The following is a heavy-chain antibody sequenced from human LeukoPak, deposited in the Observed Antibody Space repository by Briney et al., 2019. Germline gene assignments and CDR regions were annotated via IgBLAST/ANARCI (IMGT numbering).Heavy chain of an antibody. CDR3: ATRYYDSSGCRPDFDY. Sequence: SETLSLTCTVSGGSISSGGYYWSWIRQHPGKGLEWIGYIYYSGSTYYNPSLKSRVTISVDTSKNQFSLKLSSVTAADTAVYYCATRYYDSSGCRPDFDYWGQGTLVTVSS. V-gene: IGHV4-31*03. CDR1: GGSISSGGYY. J-gene: IGHJ4*02. D-gene: IGHD3-22*01. CDR2: IYYSGST.